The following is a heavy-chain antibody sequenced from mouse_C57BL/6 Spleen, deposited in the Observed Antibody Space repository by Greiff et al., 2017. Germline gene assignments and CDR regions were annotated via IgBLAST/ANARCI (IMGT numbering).Heavy chain of an antibody. CDR2: INPGSGGT. J-gene: IGHJ4*01. Sequence: QVQLQQSGAELVRPGTSVKVSCKASGYAFTNYLIEWVKQRPGQGLEWIGVINPGSGGTNYNEKFKGKATLTADKSSSTAYMQLSSLTSEDSAVYFCARFTTVVASYYYAMDYWGKGTSVTVSS. CDR1: GYAFTNYL. D-gene: IGHD1-1*01. V-gene: IGHV1-54*01. CDR3: ARFTTVVASYYYAMDY.